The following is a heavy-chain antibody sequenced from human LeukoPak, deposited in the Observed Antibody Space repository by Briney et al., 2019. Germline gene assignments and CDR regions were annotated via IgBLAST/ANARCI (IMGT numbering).Heavy chain of an antibody. CDR2: ISRIGGDT. V-gene: IGHV3-64D*06. Sequence: PGGSLRLSCSASGFTLSNHAMYWVRQPPGKGLKCVSGISRIGGDTYYADSVKGRFTISRDNSKNTLYLQMSSLRPEDTAMYYCVKAPLPGAVPIEIWGQGTMVTVSS. J-gene: IGHJ3*02. CDR1: GFTLSNHA. D-gene: IGHD3-16*01. CDR3: VKAPLPGAVPIEI.